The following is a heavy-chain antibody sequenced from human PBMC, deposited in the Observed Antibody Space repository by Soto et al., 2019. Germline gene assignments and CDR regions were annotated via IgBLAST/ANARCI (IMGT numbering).Heavy chain of an antibody. Sequence: QVQLVQSGPEVKKPGASVKVSCKASGYTFTNYGISWVRQAPGQGPEWMGWISGYNGNTKFAQKFQGRVIMTTDTSTSTAYMDLRSLRFDDTAVYYCARGGSSWSAEYYQHWGQGTLVIVSS. CDR1: GYTFTNYG. D-gene: IGHD6-13*01. CDR2: ISGYNGNT. V-gene: IGHV1-18*01. CDR3: ARGGSSWSAEYYQH. J-gene: IGHJ1*01.